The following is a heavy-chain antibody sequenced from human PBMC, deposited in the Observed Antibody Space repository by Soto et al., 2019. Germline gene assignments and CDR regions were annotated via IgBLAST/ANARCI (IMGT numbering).Heavy chain of an antibody. V-gene: IGHV4-39*01. CDR2: IYYSGVT. Sequence: SDTLSLTCIVSGESISSSSYYWVWIRQPPGKALDWIGSIYYSGVTYYNPSFKSRVTISIDTSKNQFSLKLSSVTATDTAVYYCARQRTTVVTQAYFDHWGQGALVTVSS. D-gene: IGHD2-21*02. J-gene: IGHJ4*02. CDR3: ARQRTTVVTQAYFDH. CDR1: GESISSSSYY.